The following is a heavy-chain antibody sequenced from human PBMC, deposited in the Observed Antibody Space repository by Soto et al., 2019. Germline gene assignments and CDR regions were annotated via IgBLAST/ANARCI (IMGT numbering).Heavy chain of an antibody. CDR1: GYTFTSCY. D-gene: IGHD1-1*01. CDR2: INPTDGSA. CDR3: ARAGNAYYHYYMDV. V-gene: IGHV1-46*03. Sequence: QVQLVQSGAEVKKPGASVKVSCKASGYTFTSCYMHWVRQAPGQGLEWVGIINPTDGSATYAQRFRGRATMTRDTSTSTVYVELSSLRSDDTAVYFCARAGNAYYHYYMDVWGKGTTVTVSS. J-gene: IGHJ6*03.